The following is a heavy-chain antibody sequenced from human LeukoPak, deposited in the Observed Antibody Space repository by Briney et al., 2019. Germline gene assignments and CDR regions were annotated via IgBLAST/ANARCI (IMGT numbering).Heavy chain of an antibody. J-gene: IGHJ4*02. CDR1: GFTFSNYN. Sequence: GGSLRLSFAAYGFTFSNYNMNWVRQAPGKGLEWVAVISYDGSNKYYADSVKGRFTISRDNSKNTLYLQMNSLRAEDTAVYYCAKDSRYGERGFDYWGQGTLVTVSS. CDR2: ISYDGSNK. V-gene: IGHV3-30*18. CDR3: AKDSRYGERGFDY. D-gene: IGHD4-17*01.